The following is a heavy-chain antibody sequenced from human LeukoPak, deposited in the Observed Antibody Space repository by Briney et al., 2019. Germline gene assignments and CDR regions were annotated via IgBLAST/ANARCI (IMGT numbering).Heavy chain of an antibody. V-gene: IGHV4-59*08. CDR3: ARHIGSAGPSAFDI. D-gene: IGHD2-15*01. Sequence: SETLSLTCTVSGGSISSCYWSWIRQPPGKGLEWIGYIYYSGSTNYNPSLKSRVTISVDTSKNQFSLKLSSVTAADTAVYYCARHIGSAGPSAFDIWGQGTMVTVSS. CDR1: GGSISSCY. J-gene: IGHJ3*02. CDR2: IYYSGST.